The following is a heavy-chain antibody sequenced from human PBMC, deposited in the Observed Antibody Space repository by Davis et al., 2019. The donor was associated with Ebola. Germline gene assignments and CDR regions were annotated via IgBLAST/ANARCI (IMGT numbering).Heavy chain of an antibody. V-gene: IGHV1-69*10. CDR1: GGTFSSYA. D-gene: IGHD3-3*01. CDR2: IIPILGIA. CDR3: ARGVSTFLYYYYYMDV. Sequence: SVKVSCKASGGTFSSYAISWVRQAPGQGLEWMGGIIPILGIANYAQKFQGRVTITADESTSTAYMELSSLRSEDTAVYYCARGVSTFLYYYYYMDVWGKGTTVTVSS. J-gene: IGHJ6*03.